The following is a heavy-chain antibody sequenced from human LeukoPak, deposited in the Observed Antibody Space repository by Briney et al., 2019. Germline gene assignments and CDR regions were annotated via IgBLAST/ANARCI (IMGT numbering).Heavy chain of an antibody. Sequence: PGGSLRLSCAASGFTVSSNYMNWVRQAPGKGLEWVSTISSSATTIFYADSVKGRFTISRDNAKNSLYLQMNSLRAEDTAVYYCARAIGSSGDSGYFDYLGQGTLVTVSS. CDR1: GFTVSSNY. CDR2: ISSSATTI. D-gene: IGHD3-22*01. CDR3: ARAIGSSGDSGYFDY. J-gene: IGHJ4*02. V-gene: IGHV3-48*03.